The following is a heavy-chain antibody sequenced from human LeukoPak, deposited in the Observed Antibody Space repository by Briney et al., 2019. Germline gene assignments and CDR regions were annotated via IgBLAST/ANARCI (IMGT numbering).Heavy chain of an antibody. D-gene: IGHD3-22*01. CDR3: ARYDCSGPYYFDY. Sequence: GASVKVSCKASVGTFSSYAISWVRQAPRQGLEWMGRIIPILGIANYAQKFQGRVTITADKSTSTAYMELSILRSEETVVYYCARYDCSGPYYFDYWGQGTLVTVSS. J-gene: IGHJ4*02. V-gene: IGHV1-69*04. CDR1: VGTFSSYA. CDR2: IIPILGIA.